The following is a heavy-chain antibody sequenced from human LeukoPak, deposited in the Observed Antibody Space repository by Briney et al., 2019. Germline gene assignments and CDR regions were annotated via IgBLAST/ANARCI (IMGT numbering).Heavy chain of an antibody. CDR2: IYYSGST. D-gene: IGHD6-6*01. Sequence: SETLSLTCTVSGGSISSYYWSWLRQPPGKGLEWIGYIYYSGSTNYNPSLKSRVTISVDTSKNQFSLKLSSVTAADTAVYYCARDLAARGNYYYYYMDVWGKGTTVTVSS. CDR1: GGSISSYY. J-gene: IGHJ6*03. CDR3: ARDLAARGNYYYYYMDV. V-gene: IGHV4-59*01.